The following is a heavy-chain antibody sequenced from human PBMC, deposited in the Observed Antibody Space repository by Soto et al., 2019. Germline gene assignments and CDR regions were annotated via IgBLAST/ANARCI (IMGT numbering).Heavy chain of an antibody. CDR3: ARPAGHTAMVQYWFDP. D-gene: IGHD5-18*01. Sequence: QLQLQESGPGLVKPSETLSLTCTVSGGSISSSSYYWGWIRQPPGKGLEWIGSIYYSGSTYYNPSLKSRVTISVDTSKNQFSLKLSSVTAADTAVYYCARPAGHTAMVQYWFDPWGQGTLVTVSS. CDR1: GGSISSSSYY. V-gene: IGHV4-39*01. CDR2: IYYSGST. J-gene: IGHJ5*02.